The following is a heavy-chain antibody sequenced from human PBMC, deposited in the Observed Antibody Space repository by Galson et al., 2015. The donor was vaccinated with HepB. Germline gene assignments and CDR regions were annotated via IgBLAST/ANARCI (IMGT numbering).Heavy chain of an antibody. CDR1: GFSFTNAW. V-gene: IGHV3-15*04. CDR3: TTVLAYCSGGSCYSSGWLPSWFDP. CDR2: IESKTDGGTT. D-gene: IGHD2-15*01. Sequence: SLRLSCAASGFSFTNAWMSWVRQAPGKGLEWVGHIESKTDGGTTDYAAPVKGRFTISRDDSKNTLHLQMNSLKTEDTAVYYCTTVLAYCSGGSCYSSGWLPSWFDPGGQGTLVTVSS. J-gene: IGHJ5*02.